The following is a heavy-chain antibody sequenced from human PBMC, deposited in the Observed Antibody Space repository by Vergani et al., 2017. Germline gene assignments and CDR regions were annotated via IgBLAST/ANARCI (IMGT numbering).Heavy chain of an antibody. CDR3: TTDNDFSFDH. Sequence: EVQLLESGGGLVQPGGSLRLSCAASGFTFSSYAMSWVRQAPGKGLEWISYISIGETTAYYADSVKGRFTISRDNAKQSLYLQMNSLRDEDTAIYYCTTDNDFSFDHWGQGTLVIVSS. J-gene: IGHJ4*02. V-gene: IGHV3-48*02. CDR1: GFTFSSYA. CDR2: ISIGETTA. D-gene: IGHD3-3*01.